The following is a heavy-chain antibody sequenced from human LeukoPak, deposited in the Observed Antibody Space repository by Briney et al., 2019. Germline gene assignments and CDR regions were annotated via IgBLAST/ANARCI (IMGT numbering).Heavy chain of an antibody. CDR1: GGSISSYY. J-gene: IGHJ4*02. CDR3: ARGGLWIYYFDY. D-gene: IGHD1-1*01. V-gene: IGHV4-59*01. CDR2: IYYSGST. Sequence: SETLSLTCTVSGGSISSYYWSWIRQPPGKGLEWIGYIYYSGSTSYNPSLKSRVTISVDTSKNQFSLKLSSVTAADTAVYYCARGGLWIYYFDYWGQGTLVTVSS.